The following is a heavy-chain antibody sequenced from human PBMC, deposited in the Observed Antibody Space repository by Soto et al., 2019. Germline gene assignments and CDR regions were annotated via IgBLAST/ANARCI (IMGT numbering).Heavy chain of an antibody. CDR1: DGPISSSDNF. Sequence: PSETLSLTCTVSDGPISSSDNFWGWIRQPPGKGLEWIGTIYYSGSTYYNPSLKSRVTISVDTSKNQFSLKMSSVTAADTAVYYCARQSILWWGDFWGQGTLVTVS. CDR3: ARQSILWWGDF. CDR2: IYYSGST. J-gene: IGHJ4*02. D-gene: IGHD2-21*01. V-gene: IGHV4-39*01.